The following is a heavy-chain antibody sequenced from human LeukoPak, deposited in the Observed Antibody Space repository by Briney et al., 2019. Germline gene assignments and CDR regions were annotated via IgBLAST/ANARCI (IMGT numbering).Heavy chain of an antibody. CDR3: ARGEKIGGATKY. J-gene: IGHJ4*02. V-gene: IGHV4-34*01. CDR1: GGSFSGYY. D-gene: IGHD1-26*01. CDR2: INHSGST. Sequence: PSETLSLTCAVYGGSFSGYYWSWIRQPPGKGLEWIGEINHSGSTNYNPSLKSRVTISVDTSKNQFSLKLSSVTAADTAVYYCARGEKIGGATKYWGQGTLVTVPS.